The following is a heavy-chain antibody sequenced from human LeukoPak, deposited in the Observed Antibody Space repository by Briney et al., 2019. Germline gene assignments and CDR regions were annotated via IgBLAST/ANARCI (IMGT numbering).Heavy chain of an antibody. J-gene: IGHJ6*02. CDR3: ARYCSSTSCYISDYYYYGMDV. V-gene: IGHV1-46*01. CDR2: INPSGGST. CDR1: GYTFTSYY. D-gene: IGHD2-2*02. Sequence: GASVKVSCKASGYTFTSYYMHWVRQAPGQGLEWMGIINPSGGSTSYAQKFQGRVTMTRDASTSTVYMELSSLRSGDTAVYYCARYCSSTSCYISDYYYYGMDVWGQGTTVTVSS.